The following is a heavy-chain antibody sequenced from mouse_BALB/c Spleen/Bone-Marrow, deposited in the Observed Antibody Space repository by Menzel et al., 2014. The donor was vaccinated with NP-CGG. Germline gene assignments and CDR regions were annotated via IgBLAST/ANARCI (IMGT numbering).Heavy chain of an antibody. D-gene: IGHD1-1*01. V-gene: IGHV2-9*02. J-gene: IGHJ4*01. CDR1: GFSLTSYG. CDR3: ARGSYYEGAMDY. Sequence: VKLVESGPGLVAPSQSLSITCTVSGFSLTSYGVHWVRQPPGKVLEWLGVIWAGGSTNYNSALMSRLSISKDNSKSQVFLKISSLQTDDTAMCYCARGSYYEGAMDYWGQGTSVTVSS. CDR2: IWAGGST.